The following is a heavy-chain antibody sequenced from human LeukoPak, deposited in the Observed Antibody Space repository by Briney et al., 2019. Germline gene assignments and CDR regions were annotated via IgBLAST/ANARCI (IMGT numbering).Heavy chain of an antibody. CDR2: IFHSGST. CDR3: TCHSGWSGPSE. CDR1: GGSISSSW. J-gene: IGHJ4*02. D-gene: IGHD6-19*01. V-gene: IGHV4-4*02. Sequence: SETLSLTCAVSGGSISSSWWCWVRQPPGKGLEWIGEIFHSGSTNYNPSLKSRVTISVDKSKNHFSLELTSVTAADTAVYYCTCHSGWSGPSEWGQGTLVIVSS.